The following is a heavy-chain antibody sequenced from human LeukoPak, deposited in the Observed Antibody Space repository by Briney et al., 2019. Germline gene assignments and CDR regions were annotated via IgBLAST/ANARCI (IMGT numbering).Heavy chain of an antibody. CDR1: RYTFTGYY. Sequence: ASVKVSCKASRYTFTGYYMHWVRQAPGQRLEWMGWINANSGGTNYAQKFQGRVTMTRDTSISTAYMELSRLRSDDTAVYYCAREYYYDSSGYYYPEAFDIWGQGTMVTVSS. J-gene: IGHJ3*02. V-gene: IGHV1-2*02. CDR2: INANSGGT. D-gene: IGHD3-22*01. CDR3: AREYYYDSSGYYYPEAFDI.